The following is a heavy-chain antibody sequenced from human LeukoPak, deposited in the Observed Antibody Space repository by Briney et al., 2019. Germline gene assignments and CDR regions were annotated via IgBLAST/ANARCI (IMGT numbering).Heavy chain of an antibody. CDR1: GGTFSSYA. CDR3: ASMSRYFDWLSN. Sequence: EASVKVSCKASGGTFSSYAISWVRQAPGQGLEWMGRIIPILGIANYAQKFQGRVTITADKSTSTAYMELSSLRSEDTAVYYCASMSRYFDWLSNWGQGTLVTVSS. J-gene: IGHJ4*02. D-gene: IGHD3-9*01. V-gene: IGHV1-69*04. CDR2: IIPILGIA.